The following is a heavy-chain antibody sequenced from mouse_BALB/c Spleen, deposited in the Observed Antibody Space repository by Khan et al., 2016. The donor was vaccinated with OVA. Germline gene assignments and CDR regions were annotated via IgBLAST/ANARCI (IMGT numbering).Heavy chain of an antibody. Sequence: EVQLQESGPGLVKPSQTVSLTCTVTGISITSGNYRWSWIRQFPGNKLEWIVNIYYTGTVTSNPSLTIRTTITRDTSKNKFFLEMNSLTAEDIATYYCARDYGSLYWYFDVWGAGTTVTVAS. J-gene: IGHJ1*01. CDR2: IYYTGTV. D-gene: IGHD1-1*01. CDR3: ARDYGSLYWYFDV. CDR1: GISITSGNYR. V-gene: IGHV3-5*02.